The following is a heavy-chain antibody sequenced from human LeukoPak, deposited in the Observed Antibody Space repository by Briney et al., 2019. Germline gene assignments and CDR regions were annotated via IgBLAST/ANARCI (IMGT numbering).Heavy chain of an antibody. CDR2: IYTSGST. V-gene: IGHV4-4*07. CDR1: GGSISSYY. J-gene: IGHJ6*03. CDR3: ARSSPGSSWYMYYYYMDV. D-gene: IGHD6-13*01. Sequence: SSETLSLTCTVSGGSISSYYWSWIRPPAGKGLEWIGRIYTSGSTNYNPSLKSRVTMSVDTSKNQFSLKLSSVTAADTAVYYCARSSPGSSWYMYYYYMDVWGKGTTVTVSS.